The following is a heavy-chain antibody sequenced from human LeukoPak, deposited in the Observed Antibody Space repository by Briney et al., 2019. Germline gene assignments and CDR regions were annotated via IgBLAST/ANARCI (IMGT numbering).Heavy chain of an antibody. CDR3: ARVGTIFGVVIIPTTSPFDY. V-gene: IGHV1-18*01. D-gene: IGHD3-3*01. CDR1: GYTFTSYG. Sequence: GASVKVSCEASGYTFTSYGISWVRQAPGQGLEWMGSISAYNGNTNYAQKLQGRVTMTTDTSTSTAYMELRSLRSDDTAVYYCARVGTIFGVVIIPTTSPFDYWGQGTLVTVSS. CDR2: ISAYNGNT. J-gene: IGHJ4*02.